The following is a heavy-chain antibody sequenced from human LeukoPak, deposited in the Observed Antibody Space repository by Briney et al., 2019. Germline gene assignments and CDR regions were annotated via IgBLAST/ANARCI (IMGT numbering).Heavy chain of an antibody. J-gene: IGHJ4*02. D-gene: IGHD3-10*01. Sequence: GGSLRLSCAASEFTFSSYSMNWVRQAPGKGLEWVSYLSAGSGTIYYADSVKGRFTISRDNAKNSLYLQMNSLRDEDTAVYYCARASRSGSYYFDYWGQGTLVTVSS. CDR3: ARASRSGSYYFDY. CDR2: LSAGSGTI. V-gene: IGHV3-48*02. CDR1: EFTFSSYS.